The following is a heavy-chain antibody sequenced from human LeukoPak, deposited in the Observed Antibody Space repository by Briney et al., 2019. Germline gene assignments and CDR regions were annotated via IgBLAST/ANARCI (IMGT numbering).Heavy chain of an antibody. V-gene: IGHV4-4*07. CDR2: VYSGGST. CDR3: ARLYYDSSVSYSIDGFDI. CDR1: GVSICRHY. Sequence: KPSETLSLTCTVSGVSICRHYWSWIRQPAGKGLEWIGRVYSGGSTNYNPSLKSRVTLSVDTSKNQFSLKLTSVTAADTALYYCARLYYDSSVSYSIDGFDIWGQGTMVTVSS. D-gene: IGHD3-22*01. J-gene: IGHJ3*02.